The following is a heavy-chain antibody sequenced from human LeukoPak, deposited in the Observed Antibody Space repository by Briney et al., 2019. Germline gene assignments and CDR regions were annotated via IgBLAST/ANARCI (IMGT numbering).Heavy chain of an antibody. Sequence: ASVKVSCKASGYTFTSYGISWVRQAPGQGLEWMGWISAYNGNTNYALKLQGRVTMTTDTSTSTAYMELRSLRSDDTAVYYCARSALLQTVDNWFDPWGQGTLVTVSS. CDR2: ISAYNGNT. CDR3: ARSALLQTVDNWFDP. V-gene: IGHV1-18*01. J-gene: IGHJ5*02. D-gene: IGHD1-26*01. CDR1: GYTFTSYG.